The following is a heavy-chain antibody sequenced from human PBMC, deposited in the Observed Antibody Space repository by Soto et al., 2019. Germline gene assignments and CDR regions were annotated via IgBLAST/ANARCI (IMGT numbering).Heavy chain of an antibody. D-gene: IGHD3-10*01. CDR3: ARDEYYYGSGIGNHIYYYTGMDV. CDR1: GGTFSSYA. CDR2: IIPIFGTA. V-gene: IGHV1-69*13. Sequence: SVKVSCKASGGTFSSYAISWVRQAPGQGLEWMGGIIPIFGTANYAQKFQGRVTITADESTSTAYMELSSLRSEDTAVYYCARDEYYYGSGIGNHIYYYTGMDVRGPAPMVTVS. J-gene: IGHJ6*02.